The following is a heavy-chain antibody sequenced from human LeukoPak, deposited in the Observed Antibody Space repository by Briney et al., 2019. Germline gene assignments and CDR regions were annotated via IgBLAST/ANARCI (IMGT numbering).Heavy chain of an antibody. CDR2: INHSGST. D-gene: IGHD6-13*01. V-gene: IGHV4-34*01. CDR1: GGFFSGCY. Sequence: SDTLTLTCAVYGGFFSGCYWSWIRQPPGRGRECIGEINHSGSTNYTPSLKNRVTISVDTSKNQFSLKLSSVTAADTAVYYCARSRSSSWYLVWGQGTLVTVSS. CDR3: ARSRSSSWYLV. J-gene: IGHJ4*02.